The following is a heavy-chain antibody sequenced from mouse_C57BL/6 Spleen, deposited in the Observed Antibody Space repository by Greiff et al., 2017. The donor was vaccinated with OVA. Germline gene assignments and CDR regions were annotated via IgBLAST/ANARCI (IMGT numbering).Heavy chain of an antibody. CDR1: GYTFTSYW. V-gene: IGHV1-50*01. D-gene: IGHD1-1*01. J-gene: IGHJ2*01. CDR2: IDPSDSYT. CDR3: ARRGIYYGSPFDY. Sequence: QVQLQQPGAELVKPGASVKLSCKASGYTFTSYWMQWVKQRPGQGLEWIGEIDPSDSYTNSNQKFKGKATLTVDTSSSPAYMQLSSLTSEDSAVYYCARRGIYYGSPFDYWGQGTTLTVSS.